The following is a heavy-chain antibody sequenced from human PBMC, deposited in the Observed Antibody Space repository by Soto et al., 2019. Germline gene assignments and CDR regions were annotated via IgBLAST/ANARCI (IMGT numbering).Heavy chain of an antibody. CDR1: GTCISSTFW. V-gene: IGHV4-4*02. CDR2: IYYSGST. Sequence: PSETLALTCTVSGTCISSTFWWSWVRQSPGKGLEWIGYIYYSGSTNYNPSLKSRVTISVDTSKNQFSLKLSSVTAADTAVYYCARRPVNYDILTGYYPLGAFDIWGQGTMVTVSS. CDR3: ARRPVNYDILTGYYPLGAFDI. J-gene: IGHJ3*02. D-gene: IGHD3-9*01.